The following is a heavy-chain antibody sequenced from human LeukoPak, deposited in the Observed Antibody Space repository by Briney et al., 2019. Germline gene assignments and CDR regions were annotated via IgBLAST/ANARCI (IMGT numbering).Heavy chain of an antibody. D-gene: IGHD3-9*01. Sequence: SETLSLTCTVSGGSISSYYWSWIRQPPGKGLEWIGYIYYSGSTSYNPSLKSRVTISVDTSKNQFSLKLSSVTAADTAVYYCARHRAYDILTGYLPAFDYWGQGTLVTVSS. CDR1: GGSISSYY. J-gene: IGHJ4*02. CDR2: IYYSGST. CDR3: ARHRAYDILTGYLPAFDY. V-gene: IGHV4-59*08.